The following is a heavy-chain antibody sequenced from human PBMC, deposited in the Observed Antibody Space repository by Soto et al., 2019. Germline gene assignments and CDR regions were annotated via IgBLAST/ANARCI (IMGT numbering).Heavy chain of an antibody. CDR1: GFTFSSYA. J-gene: IGHJ4*02. V-gene: IGHV3-30-3*01. Sequence: GGSLRLSCAASGFTFSSYAMHWVRQAPGKGLEWVAAISYDGSNKNYADSVKGRFTISRDNSKNKLYLQMNSLRADDTAVYYCAREVNISAAGTHTFDYWGQGALVTVSS. D-gene: IGHD6-13*01. CDR3: AREVNISAAGTHTFDY. CDR2: ISYDGSNK.